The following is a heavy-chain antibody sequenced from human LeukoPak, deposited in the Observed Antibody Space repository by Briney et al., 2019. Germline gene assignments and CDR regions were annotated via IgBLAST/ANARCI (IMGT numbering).Heavy chain of an antibody. D-gene: IGHD2-21*01. J-gene: IGHJ4*02. V-gene: IGHV3-30-3*01. Sequence: PGGSLRLSCAASGFTFSSYAMHWVRQAPGKGLEWVADISYDGSNKYYADSVKGRFTISRDNSKNTLYLQMNSLRAEDTAVYYCARASAFLILLSDLVYWGQGTLVTVSS. CDR2: ISYDGSNK. CDR1: GFTFSSYA. CDR3: ARASAFLILLSDLVY.